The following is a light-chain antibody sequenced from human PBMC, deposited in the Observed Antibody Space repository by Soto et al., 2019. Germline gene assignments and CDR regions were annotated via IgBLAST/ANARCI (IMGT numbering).Light chain of an antibody. CDR1: NSDVGGYNY. Sequence: QSALTQPASVSGSPGQSITISCTGTNSDVGGYNYVSWYQQHPGKAPKVMIYDVSNRPSGVSNRFSGSKSGNTASLTISGLQAEDEADYYCSSYTSSSTLVLFGGGTKLTVL. CDR2: DVS. V-gene: IGLV2-14*01. CDR3: SSYTSSSTLVL. J-gene: IGLJ2*01.